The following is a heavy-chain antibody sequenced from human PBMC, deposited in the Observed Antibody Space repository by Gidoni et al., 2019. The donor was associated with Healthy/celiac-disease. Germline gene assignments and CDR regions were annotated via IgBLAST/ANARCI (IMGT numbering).Heavy chain of an antibody. V-gene: IGHV3-48*03. Sequence: EVQLVESGGGLVQPGGSLRLSCAASGFTFSSYEMNWVRQAPGKGLEWVSYISSSGSTIYYADSVKGRFTISRDNAKNSLYLQMNSLRAEDTAVYYCARQDGSGHFDYWGQGTLVTVSS. J-gene: IGHJ4*02. CDR2: ISSSGSTI. D-gene: IGHD1-26*01. CDR1: GFTFSSYE. CDR3: ARQDGSGHFDY.